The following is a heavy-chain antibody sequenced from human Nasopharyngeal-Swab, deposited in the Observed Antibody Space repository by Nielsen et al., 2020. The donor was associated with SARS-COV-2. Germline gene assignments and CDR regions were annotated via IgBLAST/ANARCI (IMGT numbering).Heavy chain of an antibody. CDR2: ISGSGGST. CDR3: VKGPPAVIHYFDY. J-gene: IGHJ4*02. CDR1: GFTFSTYA. V-gene: IGHV3-23*01. D-gene: IGHD2-21*01. Sequence: GGSLRLSCAASGFTFSTYAMSWVRQAPGKGLEWVSAISGSGGSTYYADSVKGRFTISRDNSKNTLYLQMNSLRAEDTAVYYCVKGPPAVIHYFDYWGQGTLVTVSS.